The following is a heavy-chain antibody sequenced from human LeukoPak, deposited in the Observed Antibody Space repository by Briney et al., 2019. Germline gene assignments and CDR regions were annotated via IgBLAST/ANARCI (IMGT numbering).Heavy chain of an antibody. Sequence: GGSLRLSCAASGFTFSSYGMHWVRQAPGKGLEWVAFIRYDGSNKYYADSVKGRFTISGDNSKNTLYLQMNSLRAEDTAVYYCAKPGERNYYYYMDVWGKGTTVTVS. CDR1: GFTFSSYG. CDR2: IRYDGSNK. CDR3: AKPGERNYYYYMDV. V-gene: IGHV3-30*02. D-gene: IGHD1-14*01. J-gene: IGHJ6*03.